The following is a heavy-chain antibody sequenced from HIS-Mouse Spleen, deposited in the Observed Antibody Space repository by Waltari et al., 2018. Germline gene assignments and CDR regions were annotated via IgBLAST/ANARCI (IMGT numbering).Heavy chain of an antibody. CDR3: KGWLQNQGAFDI. V-gene: IGHV3-15*01. J-gene: IGHJ3*02. CDR1: GFTFSNAW. D-gene: IGHD5-12*01. CDR2: IKRKTDGGTT. Sequence: EVQLVESGGGLVKPGGSLRLSCAASGFTFSNAWMSWVRQAPGKGLEWVGRIKRKTDGGTTDYAAPVKGRFTISRDDSKNTLYLQMNSLKTEDTAVYYCKGWLQNQGAFDIWGQGTMVTVSS.